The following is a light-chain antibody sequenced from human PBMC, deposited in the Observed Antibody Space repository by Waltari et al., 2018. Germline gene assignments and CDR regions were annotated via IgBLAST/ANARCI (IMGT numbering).Light chain of an antibody. CDR1: SSDVGGYNY. CDR3: SSYTSSSTYV. V-gene: IGLV2-14*03. CDR2: DVS. Sequence: QSALTQPASVSGSPGQSITISCTGTSSDVGGYNYVSWYQQHPGKAPKLMIYDVSNRPAGLSNRFSASKSGNTASLTISGLQAEDDADYYCSSYTSSSTYVFGTGTKVTVL. J-gene: IGLJ1*01.